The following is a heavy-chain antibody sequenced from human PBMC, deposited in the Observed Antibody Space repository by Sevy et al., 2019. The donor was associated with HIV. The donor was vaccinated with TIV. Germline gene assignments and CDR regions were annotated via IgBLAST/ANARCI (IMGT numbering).Heavy chain of an antibody. D-gene: IGHD3-16*01. V-gene: IGHV3-23*01. Sequence: GGSLRLSCAASGFTFSNYAMTWVRQAPGKGLEWVSATSGTGGSTYYSDSVKGRFTISRDNSKNTLSLQMNSLRVEDTAIYYCAKGGDRPSARDSLYLFDYWGHGTLVTVSS. CDR2: TSGTGGST. CDR1: GFTFSNYA. CDR3: AKGGDRPSARDSLYLFDY. J-gene: IGHJ4*01.